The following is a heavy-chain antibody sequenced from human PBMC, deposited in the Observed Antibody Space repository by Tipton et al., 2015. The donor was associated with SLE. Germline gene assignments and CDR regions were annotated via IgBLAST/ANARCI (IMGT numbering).Heavy chain of an antibody. J-gene: IGHJ6*03. CDR3: ARWGSFYYYIDV. Sequence: TLSLTCTVSGGSISSSDYYWTWIRQHPGKGLEWIGYIYYSGNTYYNPSLKSRITISVDTSTNQFSLKLNSVTAADTAVYYCARWGSFYYYIDVWGKGTTVTVSS. CDR2: IYYSGNT. D-gene: IGHD3-16*02. CDR1: GGSISSSDYY. V-gene: IGHV4-31*03.